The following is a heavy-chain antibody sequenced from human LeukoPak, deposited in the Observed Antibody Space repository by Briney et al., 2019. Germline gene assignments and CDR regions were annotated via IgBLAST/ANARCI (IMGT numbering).Heavy chain of an antibody. CDR2: IRYDGSNR. D-gene: IGHD3-22*01. CDR3: AKSGYYDIRSGAFDI. CDR1: GFTFSSYG. J-gene: IGHJ3*02. V-gene: IGHV3-30*02. Sequence: GGSLRLSCAASGFTFSSYGMHWVRQAPGKGLEWVAFIRYDGSNRHYADSVKGRFTISRDNSKNMLHLQMNSLRAEDTAVYYCAKSGYYDIRSGAFDIWGQGTMVTVSS.